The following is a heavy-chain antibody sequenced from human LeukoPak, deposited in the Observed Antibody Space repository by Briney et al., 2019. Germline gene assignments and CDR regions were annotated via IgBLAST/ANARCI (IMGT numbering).Heavy chain of an antibody. CDR3: ARHPGNSRAFDI. Sequence: PSETLSLTCTVSGGSISSSSYYWGWIRQPPGKGLEWIGSIYYSGSTYYNPSLKSRVTISVGTSKNQFSLKLSSVTAADTAVYYCARHPGNSRAFDIWGQGTMVTVSS. J-gene: IGHJ3*02. V-gene: IGHV4-39*01. CDR1: GGSISSSSYY. CDR2: IYYSGST. D-gene: IGHD4-23*01.